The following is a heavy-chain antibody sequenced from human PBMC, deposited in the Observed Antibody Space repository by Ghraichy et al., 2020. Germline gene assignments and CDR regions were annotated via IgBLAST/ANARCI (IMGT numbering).Heavy chain of an antibody. CDR1: GFTFSSYA. CDR3: AKAPSTGIAAAGTVPTPDY. J-gene: IGHJ4*02. V-gene: IGHV3-23*01. Sequence: GGSLRLSCAASGFTFSSYAMSWVRQAPGKGLEWVSAISGSGGSTYYADSVKGRFTISRDNSKNTLYLQMNSLRAEDTAVYYCAKAPSTGIAAAGTVPTPDYWGQGTQVTVSS. D-gene: IGHD6-13*01. CDR2: ISGSGGST.